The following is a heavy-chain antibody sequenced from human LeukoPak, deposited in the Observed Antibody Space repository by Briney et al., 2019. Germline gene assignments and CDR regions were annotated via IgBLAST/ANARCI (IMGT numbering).Heavy chain of an antibody. CDR3: ARDKYRGDYDLLAVY. CDR2: ISSSSSTI. V-gene: IGHV3-48*01. D-gene: IGHD4-17*01. J-gene: IGHJ4*02. CDR1: GFTFSSYS. Sequence: GGSLRLSCAASGFTFSSYSMNWVRQAPGKGLEWVSYISSSSSTIYYADSVKGRFTISRDNAKNSLYLQMNSLRAEDTAVYYCARDKYRGDYDLLAVYWGQGTLVTVSS.